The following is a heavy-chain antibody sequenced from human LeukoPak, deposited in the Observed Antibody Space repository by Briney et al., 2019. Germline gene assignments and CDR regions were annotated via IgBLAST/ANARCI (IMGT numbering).Heavy chain of an antibody. V-gene: IGHV1-8*03. CDR1: GYTFTSYD. CDR3: ARGGTTYYYYRDV. Sequence: ASVKVSCKASGYTFTSYDINWVRQATGQGLECMGWMNPNSGNTGYAQKLQGRVTITRNTSISTAYMELRSLRSEDTAVYYCARGGTTYYYYRDVWGKGTRVTVSS. J-gene: IGHJ6*03. D-gene: IGHD4-11*01. CDR2: MNPNSGNT.